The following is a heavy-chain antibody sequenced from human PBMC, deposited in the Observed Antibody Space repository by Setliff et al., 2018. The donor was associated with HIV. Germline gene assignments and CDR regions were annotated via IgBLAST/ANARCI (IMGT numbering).Heavy chain of an antibody. CDR2: IHISGAT. CDR3: ARYSGTFTRYFDP. D-gene: IGHD1-26*01. CDR1: GDSTTSSH. V-gene: IGHV4-4*09. J-gene: IGHJ5*02. Sequence: SETLSLTCTISGDSTTSSHWSWIRQPPGKGLQWIGYIHISGATSYNPSLERRVTISLDMSKNQFSLKLTSVTAADAAMYYCARYSGTFTRYFDPWGPGTLVTVSS.